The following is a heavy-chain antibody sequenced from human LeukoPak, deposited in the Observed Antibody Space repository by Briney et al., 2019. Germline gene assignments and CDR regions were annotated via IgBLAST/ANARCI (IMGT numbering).Heavy chain of an antibody. Sequence: SETLSLTGAVYGGSFSGYYWSWIRQPPGKGLEWIGEINHSGSTNYNPSLKSRVTISVDTSKNQFSLKLSSVTAADTAVYYCARNLVPAFDPWGQGTLVTVSS. J-gene: IGHJ5*02. CDR2: INHSGST. CDR1: GGSFSGYY. D-gene: IGHD2-2*01. CDR3: ARNLVPAFDP. V-gene: IGHV4-34*01.